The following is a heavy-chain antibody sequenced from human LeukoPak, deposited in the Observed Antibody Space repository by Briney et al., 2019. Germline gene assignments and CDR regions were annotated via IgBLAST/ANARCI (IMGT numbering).Heavy chain of an antibody. Sequence: PGGSLRLSCAAFGFTFSSYAMSWVRQPPGKGLEWVSAISGSGGSTYYADSVKGRFTISRDNSKNTLYLQMNSMRAEDTAVYYCAKGVIWFGELPTYYFDYWGQGTLVTVSS. D-gene: IGHD3-10*01. CDR3: AKGVIWFGELPTYYFDY. CDR1: GFTFSSYA. J-gene: IGHJ4*02. CDR2: ISGSGGST. V-gene: IGHV3-23*01.